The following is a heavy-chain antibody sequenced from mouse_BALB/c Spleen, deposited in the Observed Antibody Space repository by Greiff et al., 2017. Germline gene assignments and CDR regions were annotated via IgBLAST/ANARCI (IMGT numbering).Heavy chain of an antibody. CDR2: ISDGGSYT. Sequence: EVKVVESGGGLVKPGGSLKLSCAASGFTFSDYYMYWVRQTPEKRLEWVATISDGGSYTYYPDSVKGRFTISRDNAKNNLYLQMSSLKSEDTAMYYCARDGNYRYWFADWGQGTLVTVSA. J-gene: IGHJ3*01. D-gene: IGHD2-14*01. V-gene: IGHV5-4*02. CDR1: GFTFSDYY. CDR3: ARDGNYRYWFAD.